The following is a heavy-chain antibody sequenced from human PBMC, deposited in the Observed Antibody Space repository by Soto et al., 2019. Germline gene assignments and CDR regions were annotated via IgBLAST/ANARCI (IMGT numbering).Heavy chain of an antibody. CDR2: TYHSGNP. J-gene: IGHJ4*02. CDR3: ARDGSSGWYWVGFDY. V-gene: IGHV4-30-2*01. Sequence: SETLSLTCDVSGDTISTGGYTWAWIRQPPGKALEWIGHTYHSGNPYYNPSLKSRVIISVDRSKNQFSLKLSSVTAADTAVYYCARDGSSGWYWVGFDYWGQGTLVTVSS. D-gene: IGHD6-19*01. CDR1: GDTISTGGYT.